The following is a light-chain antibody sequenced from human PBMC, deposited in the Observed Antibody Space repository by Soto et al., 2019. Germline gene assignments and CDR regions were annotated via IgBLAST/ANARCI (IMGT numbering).Light chain of an antibody. V-gene: IGLV1-40*01. J-gene: IGLJ3*02. CDR1: SSNIGARYD. CDR3: QSYDSSLSGCV. CDR2: GNS. Sequence: QSVLTQPPSVSGAPGQRVTISCTGSSSNIGARYDVHWYQQLPGTAPKLLIYGNSNRPSGVPDRFSGSKSGTSAFLAITGLQAEDEADYYCQSYDSSLSGCVFGGGTKLTVL.